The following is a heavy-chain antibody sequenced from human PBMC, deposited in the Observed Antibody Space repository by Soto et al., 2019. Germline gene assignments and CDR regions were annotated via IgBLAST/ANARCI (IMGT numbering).Heavy chain of an antibody. V-gene: IGHV4-34*01. CDR1: GGSFSGYY. CDR3: ARTGYYDSSGYYYVKNYYFDY. Sequence: SETLSLTCAVYGGSFSGYYWSWIRQPPGKGLEWIGEINHSGSTNYNPSLKSRVTISVDTSKNQFSLKLSSVTAADTAVYYCARTGYYDSSGYYYVKNYYFDYWGQGTLVTVSS. CDR2: INHSGST. J-gene: IGHJ4*02. D-gene: IGHD3-22*01.